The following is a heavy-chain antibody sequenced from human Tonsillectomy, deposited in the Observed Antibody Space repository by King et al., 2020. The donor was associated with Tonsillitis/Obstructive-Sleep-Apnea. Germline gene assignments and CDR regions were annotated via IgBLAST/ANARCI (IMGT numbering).Heavy chain of an antibody. V-gene: IGHV1-69*12. CDR3: ARDEREYCSGGSCYPSFDY. CDR1: GGTFSSYA. D-gene: IGHD2-15*01. J-gene: IGHJ4*02. CDR2: IIPIFGTA. Sequence: VQLVQSGAEVKKPGSSVKVSCKASGGTFSSYAISWVRQAPGQGLEWMGGIIPIFGTANYAQKFQGRVTITADESTSTAYMELSSLRSEDTAVYYCARDEREYCSGGSCYPSFDYWGQGTLVTVSS.